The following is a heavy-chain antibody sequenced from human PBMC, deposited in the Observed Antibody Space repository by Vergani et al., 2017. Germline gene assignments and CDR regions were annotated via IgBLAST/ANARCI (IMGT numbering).Heavy chain of an antibody. J-gene: IGHJ3*02. CDR3: ARGTSMTTVTNDAFDI. CDR2: INAGNGNT. D-gene: IGHD4-17*01. Sequence: QVQLVQSGAEVKKPGASVKVSCKASGYTFTSYAMHWVRQAPGQRLEWMGWINAGNGNTKYSQKFQGRVTITRDTSASTAYMELSSLRSEDTAVYYCARGTSMTTVTNDAFDIWGQGTMVTVSS. CDR1: GYTFTSYA. V-gene: IGHV1-3*01.